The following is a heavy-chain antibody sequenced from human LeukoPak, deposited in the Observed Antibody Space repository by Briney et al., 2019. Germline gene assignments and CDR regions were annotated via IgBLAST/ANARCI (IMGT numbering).Heavy chain of an antibody. Sequence: GASLRLSCAASGFTFSSYWMHWVRQAPGKGLVWVSRINSDGSSTRYADSVKGRFTISRDNAKNTLYLQMNSLRAEDAALYYCARLAPLDGDYDYWGQGTLVTVSS. V-gene: IGHV3-74*01. CDR1: GFTFSSYW. CDR3: ARLAPLDGDYDY. J-gene: IGHJ4*02. CDR2: INSDGSST. D-gene: IGHD4-17*01.